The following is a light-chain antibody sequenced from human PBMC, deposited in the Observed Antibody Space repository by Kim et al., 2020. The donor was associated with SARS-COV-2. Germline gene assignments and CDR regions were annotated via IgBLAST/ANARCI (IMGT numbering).Light chain of an antibody. CDR2: RNN. Sequence: PTATLTCTGNNNNVGNQGAAWLQQHQGPPPKLLSYRNNNRPSGISERFSASRSGDTASLTITGLQPEDETDYYCSAWDSSLNAWVFGGGTQLTVL. V-gene: IGLV10-54*04. J-gene: IGLJ3*02. CDR1: NNNVGNQG. CDR3: SAWDSSLNAWV.